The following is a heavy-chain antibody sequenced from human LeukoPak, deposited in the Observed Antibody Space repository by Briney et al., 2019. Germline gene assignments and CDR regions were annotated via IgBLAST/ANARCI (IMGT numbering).Heavy chain of an antibody. J-gene: IGHJ4*02. D-gene: IGHD6-25*01. V-gene: IGHV3-7*03. CDR2: IKQDGSEK. CDR1: GFPFSSYW. CDR3: VRGPHIAATSY. Sequence: GGSLRLSCVASGFPFSSYWMTWVRQAPGKGLEWVANIKQDGSEKQYVDSVKGRFAISRDNAKKSLYLQINTLRAEDTAVYYCVRGPHIAATSYWGQGTLVTVSS.